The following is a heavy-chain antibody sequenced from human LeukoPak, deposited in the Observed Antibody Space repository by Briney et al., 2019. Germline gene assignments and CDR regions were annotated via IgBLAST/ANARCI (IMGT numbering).Heavy chain of an antibody. V-gene: IGHV3-48*03. CDR3: ARSGPIQY. D-gene: IGHD1-26*01. CDR1: GFTFSSYE. Sequence: PGGSLSLSCAASGFTFSSYEINWVRQAPGKGLEGVSYISSSGRTIYYADSVKGRFTISRDNAKNSLYLQMNSLRAEGTAVYYCARSGPIQYWGQGTLVTVS. J-gene: IGHJ4*02. CDR2: ISSSGRTI.